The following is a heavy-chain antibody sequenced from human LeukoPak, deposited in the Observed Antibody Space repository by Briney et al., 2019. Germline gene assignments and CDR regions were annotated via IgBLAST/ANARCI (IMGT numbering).Heavy chain of an antibody. J-gene: IGHJ4*02. CDR2: IYHSGST. Sequence: SQTLSLTCAVSGGSISSGGYSWSWIRQPPGKGLEWIGYIYHSGSTYYNPSLKSRVTISVDRSKNQFSLKLSSVTAADTAVYYCARHGKMATITDFDYWGQGTLVTVSS. V-gene: IGHV4-30-2*01. CDR1: GGSISSGGYS. CDR3: ARHGKMATITDFDY. D-gene: IGHD5-12*01.